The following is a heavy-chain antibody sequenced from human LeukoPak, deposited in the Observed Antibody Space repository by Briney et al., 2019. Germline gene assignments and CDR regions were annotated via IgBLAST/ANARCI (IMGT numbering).Heavy chain of an antibody. CDR3: AKWNRQPLVKGWFDS. Sequence: GGSLRLSCEASGFIFDDYALHWVRLAPGKGLEWVSGINGLGGGTAYADSVKGRFTISRDNDKNSLYLQMNSLRVEDTALYFCAKWNRQPLVKGWFDSWGQGTLVTVS. D-gene: IGHD6-13*01. J-gene: IGHJ5*01. CDR1: GFIFDDYA. CDR2: INGLGGGT. V-gene: IGHV3-9*01.